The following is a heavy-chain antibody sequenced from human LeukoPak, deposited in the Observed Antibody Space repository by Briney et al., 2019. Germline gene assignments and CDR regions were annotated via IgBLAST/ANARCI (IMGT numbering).Heavy chain of an antibody. Sequence: PSETLSLTCTDSGGSLSSYYWSWIRQPAGQGLEWIGRIYTSGSTNYNPSHNSRVTMSVDTTKNQFSLKLSSVTAADTAVYYCAGDCSSTSCLYYYMDVWGKGTTVTVSS. J-gene: IGHJ6*03. CDR3: AGDCSSTSCLYYYMDV. D-gene: IGHD2-2*01. CDR2: IYTSGST. CDR1: GGSLSSYY. V-gene: IGHV4-4*07.